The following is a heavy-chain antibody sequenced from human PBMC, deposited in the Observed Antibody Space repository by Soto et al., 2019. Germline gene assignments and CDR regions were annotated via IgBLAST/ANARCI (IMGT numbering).Heavy chain of an antibody. J-gene: IGHJ4*02. Sequence: GGSLRLSCAASGFTFDDFAIHWVRQAPGKGLEWVSGISWNGGSISYADSVKGRFTISRDNAKNSLYLQMNSLRAEDTAFYYCAKVTFGGAMKSYFNQWGQGTLVTVSS. D-gene: IGHD3-16*01. CDR3: AKVTFGGAMKSYFNQ. V-gene: IGHV3-9*01. CDR2: ISWNGGSI. CDR1: GFTFDDFA.